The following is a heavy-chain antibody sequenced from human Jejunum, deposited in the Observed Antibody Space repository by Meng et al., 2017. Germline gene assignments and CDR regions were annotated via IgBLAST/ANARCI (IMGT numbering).Heavy chain of an antibody. Sequence: LRLSCAISGDSVSSDRAAWSWIRQSPSRGLEWLGRTYYRSKWYLDYAVSLRGRISINPDTSKDQFSLQLDSVTTDDTAGYYCARGSYNSIWAWGQGTLVTVSS. J-gene: IGHJ5*02. D-gene: IGHD6-13*01. CDR3: ARGSYNSIWA. CDR2: TYYRSKWYL. CDR1: GDSVSSDRAA. V-gene: IGHV6-1*01.